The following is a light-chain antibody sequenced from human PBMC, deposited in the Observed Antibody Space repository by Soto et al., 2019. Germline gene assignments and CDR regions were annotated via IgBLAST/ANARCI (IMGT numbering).Light chain of an antibody. CDR2: EDD. CDR1: SGSIASNY. Sequence: NFMLTQPHSVSESPGKTVTISCTGSSGSIASNYVQWYQQRPGSAPTTVIYEDDHRPSGVPDRFSGSIDRSSNSASLTISGLKTEDEADYYGQSYDSSTVVFGGGTKVTVL. V-gene: IGLV6-57*02. CDR3: QSYDSSTVV. J-gene: IGLJ2*01.